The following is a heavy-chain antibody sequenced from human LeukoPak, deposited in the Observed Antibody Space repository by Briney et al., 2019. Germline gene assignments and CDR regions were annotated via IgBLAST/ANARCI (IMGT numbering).Heavy chain of an antibody. CDR1: GFTFSSYS. CDR3: ARDHSIAALSY. J-gene: IGHJ4*02. V-gene: IGHV3-48*01. CDR2: ISSSSSTI. D-gene: IGHD6-6*01. Sequence: GGSLRLSCAASGFTFSSYSMNWVRQAPGKGLEWVSYISSSSSTIYYADSVKGRFTISRDNAKNSLYLQMNNLRAEDTAVYYCARDHSIAALSYWGQGTLVTVSS.